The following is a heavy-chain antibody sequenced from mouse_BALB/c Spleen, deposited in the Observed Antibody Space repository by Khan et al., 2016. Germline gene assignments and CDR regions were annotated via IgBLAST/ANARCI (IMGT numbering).Heavy chain of an antibody. V-gene: IGHV1-80*01. CDR2: IYPGDGDT. Sequence: QVQLKQSGAELVRPGSSVKISCKASGYAFSSYWMNWVKQRPGQGLEWIGQIYPGDGDTNYNGKFTGQATLTADKSSSTASMQLSSLTSEDSAVYFWAKLTGTREAMDYWGQGTSVTVSS. D-gene: IGHD4-1*01. J-gene: IGHJ4*01. CDR1: GYAFSSYW. CDR3: AKLTGTREAMDY.